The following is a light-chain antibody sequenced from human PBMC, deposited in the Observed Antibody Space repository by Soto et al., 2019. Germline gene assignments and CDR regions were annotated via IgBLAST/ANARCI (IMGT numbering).Light chain of an antibody. CDR3: QQYVSSPMYT. J-gene: IGKJ2*01. V-gene: IGKV3-20*01. CDR1: QSVSATY. Sequence: EIVLTQSPGTLSLSPGERATLSCRASQSVSATYLAWYQQKPGQAPRLLIYGAYNRATGIPDRFTGSGSGTDFPLTISRLEPEDFAVYFCQQYVSSPMYTFGQGTKLEIK. CDR2: GAY.